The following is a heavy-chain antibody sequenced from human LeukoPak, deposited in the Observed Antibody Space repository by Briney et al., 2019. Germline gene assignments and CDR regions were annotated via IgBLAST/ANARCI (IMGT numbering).Heavy chain of an antibody. D-gene: IGHD3-3*01. V-gene: IGHV4-34*01. Sequence: PGGSLRLSCAASGFTFSDYYMSWIRQPPGKGLEWIGEINHSGSTNYNPSLKSRVTISVDTSKNQSSLKLSSVTAADTAVYYCARGVLRFLEWYYYYYGVDVWGQGTTVTVSS. CDR3: ARGVLRFLEWYYYYYGVDV. CDR2: INHSGST. J-gene: IGHJ6*02. CDR1: GFTFSDYY.